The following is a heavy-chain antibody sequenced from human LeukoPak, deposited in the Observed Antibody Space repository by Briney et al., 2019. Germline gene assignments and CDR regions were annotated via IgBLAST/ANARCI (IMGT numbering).Heavy chain of an antibody. CDR3: ARAAYASNGFTANHDY. CDR1: GFTVSSNY. Sequence: GGSLRLSCAASGFTVSSNYMSWVRQAPGKGLEWVSVLYSDGTTYYADSVKGRFTISRDNSKNTLYLQMNNLRAEDTAVYYCARAAYASNGFTANHDYWGQGTLVTVSS. CDR2: LYSDGTT. V-gene: IGHV3-53*01. J-gene: IGHJ4*02. D-gene: IGHD3-22*01.